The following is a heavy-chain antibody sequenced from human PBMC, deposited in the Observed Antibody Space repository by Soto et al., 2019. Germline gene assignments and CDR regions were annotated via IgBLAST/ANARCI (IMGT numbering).Heavy chain of an antibody. J-gene: IGHJ6*02. D-gene: IGHD2-8*01. CDR2: INHSGST. V-gene: IGHV4-34*01. Sequence: QVQLQQWGAGLLKPSETLSLTCAVYGGSFSSYYWSWIRQPPGKGLEWIGEINHSGSTNYNPSLKSRVTISVDTSKNQFSLKLSSVTAADTAVYYCARGEYCTNGVCYSPDYYYYGMDVWGQGTTVTVSS. CDR1: GGSFSSYY. CDR3: ARGEYCTNGVCYSPDYYYYGMDV.